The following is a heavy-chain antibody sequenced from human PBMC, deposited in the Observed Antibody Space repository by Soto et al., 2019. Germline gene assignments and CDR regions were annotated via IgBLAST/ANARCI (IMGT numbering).Heavy chain of an antibody. D-gene: IGHD2-8*01. CDR2: ISAYNGNT. Sequence: ASVKVSFKASGYTFTSYGISWVRQAPGQGLEWMGWISAYNGNTNYAQKLQGRVTMTTDTSTSTAYMELRSLRSDDTAVYYCARGWDIVLSFDYWGQGSLVTVSS. CDR1: GYTFTSYG. CDR3: ARGWDIVLSFDY. V-gene: IGHV1-18*01. J-gene: IGHJ4*02.